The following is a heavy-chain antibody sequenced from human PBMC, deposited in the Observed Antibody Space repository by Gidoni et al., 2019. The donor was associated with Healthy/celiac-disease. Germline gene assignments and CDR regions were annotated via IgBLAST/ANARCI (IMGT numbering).Heavy chain of an antibody. V-gene: IGHV3-33*01. CDR3: ARDRGSGAPLGY. J-gene: IGHJ4*02. CDR1: GFTFSSYG. Sequence: QVPLVESGGGVVQPGRSLRLSCAASGFTFSSYGMHWVRQAPGKGLEWVALIWYDGSIKYYADSVKGRLTISRDNSKNTLYLQMNSLRAEDTAVYYCARDRGSGAPLGYWGQGTLVTVSS. CDR2: IWYDGSIK. D-gene: IGHD6-25*01.